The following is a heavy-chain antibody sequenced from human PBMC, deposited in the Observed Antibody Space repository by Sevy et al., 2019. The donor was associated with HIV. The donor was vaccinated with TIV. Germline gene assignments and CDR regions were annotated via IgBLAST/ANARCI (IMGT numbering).Heavy chain of an antibody. D-gene: IGHD1-1*01. J-gene: IGHJ5*01. CDR1: EFTFRSFS. Sequence: GGSLRLSCVASEFTFRSFSMHWVRQAPGKGLEWVAAIWYDGRTERYADSVQGRFTISRDNSKKTLHLQMNSLRAEDTALYYCARDAARVIVPTAGFDSWGQGTLVTVSS. CDR2: IWYDGRTE. CDR3: ARDAARVIVPTAGFDS. V-gene: IGHV3-33*01.